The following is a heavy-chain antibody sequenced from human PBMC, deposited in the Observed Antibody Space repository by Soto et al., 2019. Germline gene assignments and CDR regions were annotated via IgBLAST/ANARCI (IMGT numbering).Heavy chain of an antibody. CDR2: ISSSSSTI. CDR3: AKVSPGPLAFAP. Sequence: PGGSLRLSCAASGFTFSSYSMNWVRQAPGKGLEWVSYISSSSSTIYYADSVKGRFTISRDNAKNSLYLQMNSLRAEDTAVYYCAKVSPGPLAFAPGGKGTLVTASS. J-gene: IGHJ5*02. CDR1: GFTFSSYS. V-gene: IGHV3-48*01.